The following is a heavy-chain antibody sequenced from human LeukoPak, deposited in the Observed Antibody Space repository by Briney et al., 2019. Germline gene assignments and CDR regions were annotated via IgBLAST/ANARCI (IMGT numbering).Heavy chain of an antibody. Sequence: PGESLRLSCAASGFTFSTYSMNWLRLAPGKGLEWVSSISPDSNYKYYVDSVKGRFTISRDNAKSSLYLQMNSLRAEDTAVYYCARDSADYGGTPFDYWGQGTLVTVSS. CDR2: ISPDSNYK. V-gene: IGHV3-21*01. CDR1: GFTFSTYS. CDR3: ARDSADYGGTPFDY. J-gene: IGHJ4*02. D-gene: IGHD4-23*01.